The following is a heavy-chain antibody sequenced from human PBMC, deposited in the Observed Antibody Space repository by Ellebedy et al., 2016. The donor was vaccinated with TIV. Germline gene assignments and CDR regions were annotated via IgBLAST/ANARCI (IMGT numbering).Heavy chain of an antibody. Sequence: GESLKISCAASGFTLSSYWMSWVRQAPGKGLEWVANMKQDGSEKYYVDSVKGRFTISRDNAKDSVYLQMNSLRADDTGIYYCTRGGFGHAMDVWGQGTTVTVSS. J-gene: IGHJ6*02. D-gene: IGHD3-10*01. CDR2: MKQDGSEK. CDR1: GFTLSSYW. V-gene: IGHV3-7*01. CDR3: TRGGFGHAMDV.